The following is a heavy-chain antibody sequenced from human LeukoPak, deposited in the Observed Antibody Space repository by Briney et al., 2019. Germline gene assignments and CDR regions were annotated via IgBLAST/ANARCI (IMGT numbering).Heavy chain of an antibody. CDR1: GFTFSSYA. J-gene: IGHJ6*02. Sequence: GGSLRLSCAASGFTFSSYAMSWVRQAPGKGLEWVSAISGSGGSTYYADSVKGRFTISRDNSKNTLYLQMSSLRAEDTAAYYCARAGGYYDILTGYPRNYGMDVWGQGTTVTVSS. D-gene: IGHD3-9*01. CDR2: ISGSGGST. CDR3: ARAGGYYDILTGYPRNYGMDV. V-gene: IGHV3-23*01.